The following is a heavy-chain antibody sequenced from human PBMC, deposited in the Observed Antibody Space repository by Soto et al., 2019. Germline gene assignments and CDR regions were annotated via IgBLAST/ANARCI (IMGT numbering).Heavy chain of an antibody. J-gene: IGHJ5*02. CDR2: ISSSSSYT. V-gene: IGHV3-11*06. CDR3: ARDASTYYYDSSGSRFDP. CDR1: GFTFSDYY. Sequence: GGSLRLSCAASGFTFSDYYMSWISQAPGKGLEWVSYISSSSSYTNYADSVKGRFTISRDNAKNSLYLQMSSLRAEDTAVYYCARDASTYYYDSSGSRFDPWGQGTLVTVSS. D-gene: IGHD3-22*01.